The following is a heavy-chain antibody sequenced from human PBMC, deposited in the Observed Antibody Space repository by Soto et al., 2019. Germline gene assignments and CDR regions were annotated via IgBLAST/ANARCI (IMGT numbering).Heavy chain of an antibody. CDR1: AFAFISYV. CDR2: ISGGGGET. CDR3: AKDGSPYCGGDCYGH. Sequence: GGSLRLSCVDSAFAFISYVRSWIRQAPGKGLEWVSAISGGGGETYYVASVKGRFTISRDNSKNTLYLQMNSLRAEDTAVYYCAKDGSPYCGGDCYGHWGQRTVVTVSS. D-gene: IGHD2-21*01. V-gene: IGHV3-23*01. J-gene: IGHJ4*02.